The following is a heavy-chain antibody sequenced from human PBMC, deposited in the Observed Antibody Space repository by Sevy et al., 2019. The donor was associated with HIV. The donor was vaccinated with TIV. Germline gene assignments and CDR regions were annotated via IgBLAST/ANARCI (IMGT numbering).Heavy chain of an antibody. J-gene: IGHJ5*02. D-gene: IGHD2-15*01. CDR2: IYYSGST. CDR1: GGTISSSSYY. CDR3: ARFVGSSDWFDP. Sequence: SETLSLTCTVSGGTISSSSYYWGWIRQPPGKGLEWIGNIYYSGSTYYNPSLQSRVTISVDTSKNQFSLRLSSVTAADTAVYYCARFVGSSDWFDPWGQRTLVTVSS. V-gene: IGHV4-39*01.